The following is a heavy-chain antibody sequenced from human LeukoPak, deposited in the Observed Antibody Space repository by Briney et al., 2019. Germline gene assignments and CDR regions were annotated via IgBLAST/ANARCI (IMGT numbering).Heavy chain of an antibody. D-gene: IGHD6-19*01. Sequence: PGRSLRLSCAASGFRFEDFAMFWVRQVSGKGLGWVSFISWSGAQLGYADFVEGRFTISRDNAKNSLYLELSGLRPEDTAMYFCAKAIAAVAGYDAFDIWGQGTMVTVSS. CDR2: ISWSGAQL. CDR3: AKAIAAVAGYDAFDI. CDR1: GFRFEDFA. V-gene: IGHV3-9*01. J-gene: IGHJ3*02.